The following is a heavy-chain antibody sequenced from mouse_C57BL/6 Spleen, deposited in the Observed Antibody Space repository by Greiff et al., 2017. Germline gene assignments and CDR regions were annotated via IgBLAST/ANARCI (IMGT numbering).Heavy chain of an antibody. D-gene: IGHD1-1*01. V-gene: IGHV1-59*01. Sequence: QVQLQQPGAELVRPGTSVKLSCKASGYTFTSYWMHWVKQRPGQGLEWIGVIDPSDSYTNYNQKFKGKATLTVDTSSSTAYMQLSSLTSEDSAVYYGARALYYSGSSYDAMDYWGQGTSVTVSS. J-gene: IGHJ4*01. CDR3: ARALYYSGSSYDAMDY. CDR2: IDPSDSYT. CDR1: GYTFTSYW.